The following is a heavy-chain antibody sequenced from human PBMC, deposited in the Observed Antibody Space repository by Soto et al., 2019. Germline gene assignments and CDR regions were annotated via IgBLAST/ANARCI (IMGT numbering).Heavy chain of an antibody. D-gene: IGHD1-26*01. CDR2: IYYSGST. J-gene: IGHJ6*02. Sequence: TLSLTCTVSGGSISSSSYYWGWIRQPPGKGLEWIGSIYYSGSTYYNPSLKSRVTISVDTSKSQFSLKLSSVTAADTAVYYCAREDYGIVGATTHYYYYYGMDVWGQGTTVTVSS. CDR1: GGSISSSSYY. CDR3: AREDYGIVGATTHYYYYYGMDV. V-gene: IGHV4-39*01.